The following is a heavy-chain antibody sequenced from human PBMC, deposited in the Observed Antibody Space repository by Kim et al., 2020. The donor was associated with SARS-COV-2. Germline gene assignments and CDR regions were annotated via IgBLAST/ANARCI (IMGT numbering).Heavy chain of an antibody. CDR3: ARDPVGATGEFDY. J-gene: IGHJ4*02. CDR2: IYYSGST. CDR1: GGSISSGGYY. V-gene: IGHV4-31*03. Sequence: SETLSLTCTVSGGSISSGGYYWSWIRQHPGKGLEWIGYIYYSGSTYYNPSLKSRVTISVDTSKNQFSLKLSSVTAADTAVYYCARDPVGATGEFDYWGQGTLVTVSS. D-gene: IGHD1-26*01.